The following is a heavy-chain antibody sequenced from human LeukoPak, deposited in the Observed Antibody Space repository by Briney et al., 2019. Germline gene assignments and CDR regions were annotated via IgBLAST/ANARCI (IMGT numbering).Heavy chain of an antibody. D-gene: IGHD6-13*01. CDR1: GYTFTGYY. Sequence: ASVKVSCKASGYTFTGYYMHWVRQAPGQGLEWMGRINPNSGGTNYAQKFQGRVTMTRDTSISTAYMELSRLRSDDTAVYYCARGANSSSPSAANWFDPWGQGTLVTVSS. CDR2: INPNSGGT. CDR3: ARGANSSSPSAANWFDP. J-gene: IGHJ5*02. V-gene: IGHV1-2*06.